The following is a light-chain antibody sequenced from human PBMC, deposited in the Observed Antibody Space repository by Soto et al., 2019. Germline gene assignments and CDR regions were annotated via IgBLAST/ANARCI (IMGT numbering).Light chain of an antibody. CDR1: QSITTH. J-gene: IGKJ5*01. V-gene: IGKV3-11*01. Sequence: LVMTQSPGTLSLSPADRATPSCSASQSITTHLAWYQQKPGQAPRLLIYDTSNRATGIPARFSGSGSGTDFTLTISSLEPEDFAVYYCQQCSNWPIITFGQGTRLEIK. CDR2: DTS. CDR3: QQCSNWPIIT.